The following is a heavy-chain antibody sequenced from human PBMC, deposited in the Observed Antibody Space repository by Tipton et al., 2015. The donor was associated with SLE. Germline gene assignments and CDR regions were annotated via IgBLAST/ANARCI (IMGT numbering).Heavy chain of an antibody. CDR3: AKSGGYCSSNSCQRGLDV. CDR2: ISYDGSNN. Sequence: SLRLSCAASGFTFSSYDMHWVRQSPGKGLEWVAVISYDGSNNYYADSVKGRFTISRDNSKNTLYLQMNSLRVEDTAIYYCAKSGGYCSSNSCQRGLDVWGQGTTVTVSS. D-gene: IGHD2-2*01. CDR1: GFTFSSYD. V-gene: IGHV3-30*18. J-gene: IGHJ6*02.